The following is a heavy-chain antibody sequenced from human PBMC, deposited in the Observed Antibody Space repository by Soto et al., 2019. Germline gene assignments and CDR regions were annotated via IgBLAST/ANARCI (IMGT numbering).Heavy chain of an antibody. D-gene: IGHD3-22*01. V-gene: IGHV4-30-2*01. J-gene: IGHJ4*02. CDR1: GGSISTDGYS. CDR2: LYHSWTT. CDR3: ARTFLHDRSGYYYHYFDY. Sequence: TSETLSLTCTVSGGSISTDGYSLSWIRYPPGKGLEWIGYLYHSWTTYYNPSLRSRVTVSRDKSRNKSCLKLYSVTGADTAVYSCARTFLHDRSGYYYHYFDYWGQGTMVTVSS.